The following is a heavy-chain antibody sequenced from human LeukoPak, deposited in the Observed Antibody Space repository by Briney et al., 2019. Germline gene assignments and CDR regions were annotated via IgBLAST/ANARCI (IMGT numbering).Heavy chain of an antibody. J-gene: IGHJ4*02. D-gene: IGHD4-23*01. Sequence: ASVKVSCRVSGYSLIDLSMYWVRQAPGKGLEWMGGFDPDDGETTYAQRFQGRVTITEDTSTDTAYMELTNLRSDDTAVYYCAADTQKTVVPSTDHWGQGTLVTVSS. CDR2: FDPDDGET. V-gene: IGHV1-24*01. CDR3: AADTQKTVVPSTDH. CDR1: GYSLIDLS.